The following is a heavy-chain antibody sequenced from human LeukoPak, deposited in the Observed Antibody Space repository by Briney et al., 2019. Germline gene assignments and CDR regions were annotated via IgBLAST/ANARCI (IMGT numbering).Heavy chain of an antibody. CDR2: ISWNSGSI. J-gene: IGHJ4*02. D-gene: IGHD5-18*01. CDR1: GFTFDDYA. V-gene: IGHV3-9*01. Sequence: GGSLRLSCAASGFTFDDYAMHWVRQAPGKGLEWVSGISWNSGSIGYADSVKGRFTISRDNAKNSLYLQMNSLRAEDTAVYYCAKSVDTAMWWGQGTLVTVSS. CDR3: AKSVDTAMW.